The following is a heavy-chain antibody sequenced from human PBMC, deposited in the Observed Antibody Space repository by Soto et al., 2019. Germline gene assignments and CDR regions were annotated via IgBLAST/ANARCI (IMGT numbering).Heavy chain of an antibody. CDR2: INPNSGGA. CDR3: ATAGSYYGEIDY. Sequence: ASVKVSCKALGYTFTGYYIHWVRQAPGQGLEWMGWINPNSGGANYAQKFQGRVTMTRDTSISTAYMELSRLRSDDTAVYYCATAGSYYGEIDYWGQGXLVTVYS. CDR1: GYTFTGYY. D-gene: IGHD1-26*01. V-gene: IGHV1-2*02. J-gene: IGHJ4*02.